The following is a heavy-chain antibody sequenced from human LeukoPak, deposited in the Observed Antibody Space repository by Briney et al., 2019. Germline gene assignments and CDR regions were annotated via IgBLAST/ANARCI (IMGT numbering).Heavy chain of an antibody. Sequence: SETLSLTCTVSGGSISGYYWGWIRQPPGKGLEWIGSIYHSGSTYYNPSLKSRITISVDTSKNQFSLKLSSVTAADTAVYFCARAIAARRRVGWDYFDYRGQGTLVTVSS. J-gene: IGHJ4*02. CDR2: IYHSGST. CDR1: GGSISGYY. V-gene: IGHV4-38-2*02. D-gene: IGHD6-6*01. CDR3: ARAIAARRRVGWDYFDY.